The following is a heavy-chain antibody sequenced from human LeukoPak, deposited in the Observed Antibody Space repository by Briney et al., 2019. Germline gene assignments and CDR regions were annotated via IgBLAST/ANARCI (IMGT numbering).Heavy chain of an antibody. J-gene: IGHJ4*02. V-gene: IGHV3-30*02. CDR3: AKKIEGDIDYFDY. CDR2: IRYDSTRK. D-gene: IGHD3-10*01. Sequence: GGSQRLSCAASGFTFSIYGMHWVRQAPGKGLEWVAYIRYDSTRKNYADSVKGRSTISGDNSKNTLYLQMNSLRVDDTAVYYCAKKIEGDIDYFDYWGQGTLVTVSS. CDR1: GFTFSIYG.